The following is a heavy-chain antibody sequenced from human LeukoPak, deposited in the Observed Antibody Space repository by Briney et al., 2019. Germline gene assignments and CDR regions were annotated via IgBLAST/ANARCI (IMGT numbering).Heavy chain of an antibody. Sequence: PGRSLRLSCAASGFTFSCYAMHWVRQAPGKGLEWVAVISYDGSNKYYADSVKGRFTISRDNSKNTLYLQMNSLRAEDTAVYYCARPTVTDAFDIWGQGTMVTVSS. CDR1: GFTFSCYA. J-gene: IGHJ3*02. CDR2: ISYDGSNK. D-gene: IGHD4-17*01. CDR3: ARPTVTDAFDI. V-gene: IGHV3-30*04.